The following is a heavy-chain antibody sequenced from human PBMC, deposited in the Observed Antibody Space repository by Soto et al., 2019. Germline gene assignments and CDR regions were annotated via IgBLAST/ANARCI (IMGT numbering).Heavy chain of an antibody. D-gene: IGHD3-22*01. CDR3: ARGGNVYSSEGMDV. CDR1: GFTFSSDS. Sequence: GGSLRLSCAASGFTFSSDSMNWVCQARGKGQEGVSYISSSISTIYYAPSMKGRFTNSRDNAKSSLYLQPNSLRDEDTAVYHCARGGNVYSSEGMDVWGQGTTVTVSS. J-gene: IGHJ6*02. CDR2: ISSSISTI. V-gene: IGHV3-48*02.